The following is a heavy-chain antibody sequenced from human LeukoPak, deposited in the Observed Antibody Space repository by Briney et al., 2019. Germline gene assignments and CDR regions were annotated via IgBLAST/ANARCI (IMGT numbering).Heavy chain of an antibody. D-gene: IGHD3-22*01. CDR3: ARESYDSSGSTKFDI. J-gene: IGHJ3*02. Sequence: SETLSLTCTVSGGSFTPYFWSWIRQPPGKGLEWIGHIDYNGGTNYNPSLKSRVTISLDTSKNQFSLKLSSVTAAGTAVYYCARESYDSSGSTKFDIWGQGTMVTVSS. CDR1: GGSFTPYF. CDR2: IDYNGGT. V-gene: IGHV4-59*01.